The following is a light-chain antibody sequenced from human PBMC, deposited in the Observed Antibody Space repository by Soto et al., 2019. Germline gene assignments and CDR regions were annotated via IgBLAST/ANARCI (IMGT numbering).Light chain of an antibody. CDR1: QSISKW. CDR2: DAS. Sequence: DIHMTQSPSTLSASVGDRVTMTCRASQSISKWLAWYQQKPGTAPKLLIYDASNLESGGPSRFSGSGSGTEFTLTIRSLQPDDFATYYCQQYDSYSPLTFGGGTKVDIK. J-gene: IGKJ4*01. V-gene: IGKV1-5*01. CDR3: QQYDSYSPLT.